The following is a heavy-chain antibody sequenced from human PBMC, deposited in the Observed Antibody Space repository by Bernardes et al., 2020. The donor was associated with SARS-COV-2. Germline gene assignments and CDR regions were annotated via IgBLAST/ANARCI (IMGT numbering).Heavy chain of an antibody. D-gene: IGHD3-3*01. V-gene: IGHV4-59*01. CDR2: IYYSGST. Sequence: SETLSLTCTVSGGSISSFYWSWIRQPPGKGLEWIGYIYYSGSTNYNPSLKSRVTISVDTSKNQFSLKLSSVTAADTAVYYCARVGGYDFWSGYPLGNYYYFGVDVWGQGATVTVSS. CDR1: GGSISSFY. J-gene: IGHJ6*02. CDR3: ARVGGYDFWSGYPLGNYYYFGVDV.